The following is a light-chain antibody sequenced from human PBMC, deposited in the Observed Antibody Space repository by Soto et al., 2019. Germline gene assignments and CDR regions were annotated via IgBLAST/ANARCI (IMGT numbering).Light chain of an antibody. Sequence: IVMTQSPATLSVSPGERAILSCRASQSVSSNLAWYQQKPGQAPRLLIYGVSTRATGIPDRFSGSGSGTDFTLSISRLEPEDFAVYYCQQYDTSPRTFGQGTKVDIK. CDR3: QQYDTSPRT. CDR1: QSVSSN. J-gene: IGKJ1*01. CDR2: GVS. V-gene: IGKV3D-15*01.